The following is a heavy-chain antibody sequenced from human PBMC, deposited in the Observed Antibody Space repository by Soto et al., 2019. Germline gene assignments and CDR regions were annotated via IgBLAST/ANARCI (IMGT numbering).Heavy chain of an antibody. D-gene: IGHD3-3*01. CDR3: ARVRSDFWSGFPY. CDR2: ISYDGNNQ. Sequence: QVQLVESGGGVVQPGRSLRLSRAVSGFTFSYYAIHWVRQAPGKGLEWVAVISYDGNNQYYADSVKGRFTISRDNSKNTVYLQINSLRAEDTSVYYCARVRSDFWSGFPYWGQGTLVTVSS. V-gene: IGHV3-30-3*01. CDR1: GFTFSYYA. J-gene: IGHJ4*02.